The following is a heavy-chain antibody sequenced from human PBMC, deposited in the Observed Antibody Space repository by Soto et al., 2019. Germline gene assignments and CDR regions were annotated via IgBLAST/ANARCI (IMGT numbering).Heavy chain of an antibody. J-gene: IGHJ4*02. Sequence: LQLQESGPGLVKPSETLSLTCTVSGGSISSSSYYWAWFRQPPGKGLEWIGSVYYSGTTYYNPSLKSRVTISGDTSKNQFSLRLSSVTAADTAVFYCARLIHCKTTSCYFDYWGQGTLVTVSS. CDR2: VYYSGTT. V-gene: IGHV4-39*01. D-gene: IGHD2-2*01. CDR1: GGSISSSSYY. CDR3: ARLIHCKTTSCYFDY.